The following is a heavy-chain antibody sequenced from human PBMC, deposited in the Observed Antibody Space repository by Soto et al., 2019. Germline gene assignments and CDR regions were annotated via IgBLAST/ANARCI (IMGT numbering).Heavy chain of an antibody. D-gene: IGHD3-3*01. J-gene: IGHJ5*02. CDR3: ARADPCLEWLLDWFAP. CDR1: GGSISSGDYY. Sequence: SETLSLTCTVSGGSISSGDYYWSWIRQPPGKGLEWIGYIYYSGSTYYNPSLKSRVTISVDPSKNQFSLKLSSVTAADTAVYFCARADPCLEWLLDWFAPWGQGTLVTVSS. V-gene: IGHV4-30-4*01. CDR2: IYYSGST.